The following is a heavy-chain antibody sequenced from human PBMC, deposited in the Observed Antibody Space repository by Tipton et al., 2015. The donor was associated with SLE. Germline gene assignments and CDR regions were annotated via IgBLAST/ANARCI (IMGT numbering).Heavy chain of an antibody. CDR3: ARESI. V-gene: IGHV4-59*10. D-gene: IGHD3-10*01. Sequence: TLSLTCAVYGGSFSGHYWSWIRQSAGRGLEWIGRIYSSGDRDYNPSLKSRVTISIDTSKNQFSLRLISVTAADTAVYYCARESIWGQGTMVTVSS. J-gene: IGHJ3*02. CDR2: IYSSGDR. CDR1: GGSFSGHY.